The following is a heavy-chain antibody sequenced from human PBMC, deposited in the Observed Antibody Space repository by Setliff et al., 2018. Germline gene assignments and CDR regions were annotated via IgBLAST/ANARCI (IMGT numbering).Heavy chain of an antibody. J-gene: IGHJ6*02. CDR2: IYHSGST. CDR3: ARSAGYSSSWYNYYYGMDV. V-gene: IGHV4-38-2*01. D-gene: IGHD6-13*01. Sequence: PSETLSLTCAVSGYSISSGYYWGWIRQPPGKGLEWIGSIYHSGSTYYNPSLKSRVTISVDTSKNQFSLKLSSVTAADTAVYYCARSAGYSSSWYNYYYGMDVWGQGTTVTV. CDR1: GYSISSGYY.